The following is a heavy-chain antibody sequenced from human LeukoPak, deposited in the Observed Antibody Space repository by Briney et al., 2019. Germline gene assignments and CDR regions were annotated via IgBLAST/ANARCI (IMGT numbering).Heavy chain of an antibody. CDR3: ARDGPYSSSYYFDY. V-gene: IGHV1-18*01. D-gene: IGHD6-6*01. Sequence: ASVKVSCKASGYTFRSYGITWVRQAPGQGPEWMGWISAYNGNTNCAQNLQGRVTMTTDTSTSTAYMDLRSLRSDDTAVYYCARDGPYSSSYYFDYWGQGTLVTVSS. CDR1: GYTFRSYG. J-gene: IGHJ4*02. CDR2: ISAYNGNT.